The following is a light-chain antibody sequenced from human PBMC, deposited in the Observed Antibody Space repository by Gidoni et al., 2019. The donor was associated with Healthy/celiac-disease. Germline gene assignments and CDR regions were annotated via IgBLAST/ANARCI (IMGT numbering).Light chain of an antibody. J-gene: IGKJ1*01. CDR2: WAS. CDR1: QCVLYSSINKNY. Sequence: DILMTQSPASLAVSLGERATINCKSSQCVLYSSINKNYLAWYQQKPGQPPKLLIYWASTRESGVPDRFSGRGSGTDFTLTISSLQAEDVAVYYCQQYYSTPPTFGQGTKVEIK. V-gene: IGKV4-1*01. CDR3: QQYYSTPPT.